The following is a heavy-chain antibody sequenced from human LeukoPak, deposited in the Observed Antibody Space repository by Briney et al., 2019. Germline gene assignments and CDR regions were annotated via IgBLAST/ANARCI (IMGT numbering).Heavy chain of an antibody. CDR3: ATVAPVAAVGHP. CDR2: FDPEDGET. V-gene: IGHV1-24*01. CDR1: GYTLTELS. J-gene: IGHJ5*02. D-gene: IGHD6-13*01. Sequence: ALVKVSCKVSGYTLTELSMHWVRQAPGKGLEWMGGFDPEDGETIYAQKFQGRVTMTEDTSTDTAYMELSSLRSEDTAVYYCATVAPVAAVGHPWGQGTLVTVSS.